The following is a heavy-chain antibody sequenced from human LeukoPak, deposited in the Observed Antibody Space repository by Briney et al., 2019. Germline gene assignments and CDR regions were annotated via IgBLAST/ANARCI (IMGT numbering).Heavy chain of an antibody. J-gene: IGHJ6*03. V-gene: IGHV4-39*01. CDR2: IYYSGST. CDR3: ATTRLTTVTPYYYYYYYMDV. Sequence: SETLSLTCTVSGGSISSSGYYWGWIRQPPGKGLEWIGSIYYSGSTYYNPSLKSRVTISVDTSKNQFSLKLSSVTAADTAVYYCATTRLTTVTPYYYYYYYMDVWGKGTTVTVSS. D-gene: IGHD4-17*01. CDR1: GGSISSSGYY.